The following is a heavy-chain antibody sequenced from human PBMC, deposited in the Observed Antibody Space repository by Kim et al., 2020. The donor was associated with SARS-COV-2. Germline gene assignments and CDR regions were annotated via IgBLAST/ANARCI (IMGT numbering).Heavy chain of an antibody. CDR3: ARARTASWSGCTNMDV. D-gene: IGHD3-3*01. V-gene: IGHV3-11*01. CDR2: ISSSGSTI. J-gene: IGHJ6*03. Sequence: GGSLRLSCAASGFTFSDYYMSWIRQAPGKGLEWVSYISSSGSTIYYADSVKGRFTISRDNAKNSLYLQMNSLRAEDTAVYYCARARTASWSGCTNMDVWGKGTTVTVSS. CDR1: GFTFSDYY.